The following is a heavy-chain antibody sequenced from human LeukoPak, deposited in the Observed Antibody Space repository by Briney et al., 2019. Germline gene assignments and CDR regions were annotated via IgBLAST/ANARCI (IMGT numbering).Heavy chain of an antibody. CDR2: IYYSGST. Sequence: TSETLPLTCTVSGGSISSYYWSWIRQPPGKGLEWIGYIYYSGSTNYNPSLKSRVTISVDTSKNQYSLKLSSVTAADTAVYYCARALYSSGWPHYYYYMDVWGKGTTVTVSS. V-gene: IGHV4-59*01. CDR3: ARALYSSGWPHYYYYMDV. J-gene: IGHJ6*03. CDR1: GGSISSYY. D-gene: IGHD6-19*01.